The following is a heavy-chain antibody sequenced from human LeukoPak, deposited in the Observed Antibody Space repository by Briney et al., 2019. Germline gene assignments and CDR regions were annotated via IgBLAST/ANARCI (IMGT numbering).Heavy chain of an antibody. D-gene: IGHD3-3*01. J-gene: IGHJ4*02. CDR1: GFTFSTYA. CDR3: AKHPYYDFWSGYQSVDY. CDR2: ISGSGGTT. V-gene: IGHV3-23*01. Sequence: PGGSLRLSCAASGFTFSTYAMSWVRQAPGKGMEWVSAISGSGGTTYYADSVKGRLTISRDSSKNTLYLQMNSLRAEDTAVYYCAKHPYYDFWSGYQSVDYWGQGTLVTVCS.